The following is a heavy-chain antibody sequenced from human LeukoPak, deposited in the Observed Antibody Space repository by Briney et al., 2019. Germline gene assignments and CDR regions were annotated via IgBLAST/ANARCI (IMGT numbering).Heavy chain of an antibody. CDR1: GFTFNTYG. V-gene: IGHV3-23*01. Sequence: GGSLRLSCAASGFTFNTYGMNWVRQAPGKGLEWVSVIGGGDGSIYYADSVKGRFTISRDNSKNTLYLQMTSLRAEDAAIYYCAKGMGLAHYYFYGMDVWGQGTTVTVSS. CDR3: AKGMGLAHYYFYGMDV. J-gene: IGHJ6*02. CDR2: IGGGDGSI. D-gene: IGHD6-19*01.